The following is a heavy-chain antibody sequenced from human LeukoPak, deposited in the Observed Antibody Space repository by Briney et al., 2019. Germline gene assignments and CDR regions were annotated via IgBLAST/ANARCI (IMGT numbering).Heavy chain of an antibody. Sequence: GSLRLSCAASGFTFSSYAMHWVRQAPGKGLEWVAVISYDGSNKYYADSVKGRFTISRDNSKNTLYLQMNSLRAEDTAVYYCARDSSSSWYGPIDYWGQGTLVTVSS. CDR1: GFTFSSYA. J-gene: IGHJ4*02. V-gene: IGHV3-30-3*01. CDR2: ISYDGSNK. D-gene: IGHD6-13*01. CDR3: ARDSSSSWYGPIDY.